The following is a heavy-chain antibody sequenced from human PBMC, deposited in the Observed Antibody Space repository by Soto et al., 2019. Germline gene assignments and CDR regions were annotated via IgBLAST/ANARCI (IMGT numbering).Heavy chain of an antibody. V-gene: IGHV4-34*01. Sequence: QVQLQQWGAGLLKPSETLSLTCAVYGGSFSGYYWSWIRQPPGKGLDWIGEINHSGSTNYNPSLKSRVTISVDTSKNQFSLKLSSVTAADTAGYYCARLLPGIAAAGVWGQGTLVTVSS. CDR3: ARLLPGIAAAGV. J-gene: IGHJ4*02. D-gene: IGHD6-13*01. CDR2: INHSGST. CDR1: GGSFSGYY.